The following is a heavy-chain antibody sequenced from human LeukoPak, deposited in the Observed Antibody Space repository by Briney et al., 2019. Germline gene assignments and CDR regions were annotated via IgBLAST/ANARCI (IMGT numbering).Heavy chain of an antibody. CDR3: ARGRYSSSSGDY. CDR2: IYYSGST. D-gene: IGHD6-6*01. CDR1: GGSISSGDYY. Sequence: SETLSLTCTVSGGSISSGDYYWSWIRQPPGKGLEWIGYIYYSGSTNYNPSLKSRVTISVDTSKNQFSLKLSSVTAADTAVYYCARGRYSSSSGDYWGQGTLVTVSS. J-gene: IGHJ4*02. V-gene: IGHV4-61*08.